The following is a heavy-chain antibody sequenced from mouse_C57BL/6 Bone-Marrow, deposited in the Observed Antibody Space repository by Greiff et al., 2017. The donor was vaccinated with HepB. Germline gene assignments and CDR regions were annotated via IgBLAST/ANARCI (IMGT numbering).Heavy chain of an antibody. CDR3: AREVDGYYYAMDY. CDR2: IHPNSGST. CDR1: GYTFTSYW. D-gene: IGHD2-3*01. V-gene: IGHV1-64*01. J-gene: IGHJ4*01. Sequence: VQLQQPGAELVKPGASVKLSCKASGYTFTSYWMHWVKQRPGQGLEWIGMIHPNSGSTNYNEKFKSKATLTVDKSSSTAYMQLSSLTSEDSAVYYCAREVDGYYYAMDYWGQGTSVTVSS.